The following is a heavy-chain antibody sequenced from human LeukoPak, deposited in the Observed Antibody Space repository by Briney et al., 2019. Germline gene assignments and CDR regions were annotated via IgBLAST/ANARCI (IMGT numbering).Heavy chain of an antibody. J-gene: IGHJ4*02. Sequence: GGSLRLSCAVSGFTVSSNYMSWVRQAPGKGLEWVSVIYSIGNTYYADSVEGRFTISRDTSKNTVYLQMNSLRAEDTAVYYCARAGMRRPYDYWGQGALVTVSS. D-gene: IGHD1-14*01. CDR1: GFTVSSNY. CDR3: ARAGMRRPYDY. V-gene: IGHV3-53*01. CDR2: IYSIGNT.